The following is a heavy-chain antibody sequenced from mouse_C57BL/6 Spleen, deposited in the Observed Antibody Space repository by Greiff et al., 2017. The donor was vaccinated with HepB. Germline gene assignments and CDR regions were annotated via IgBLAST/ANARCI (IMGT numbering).Heavy chain of an antibody. V-gene: IGHV5-16*01. D-gene: IGHD2-4*01. CDR2: INYDGSST. CDR1: GFTFSDYY. Sequence: EVKVVESEGGLVQPGSSMKLSCTASGFTFSDYYMAWVRQVPEKGLEWVANINYDGSSTYYLDSLKSRFIISRDNAKNILYLQMSSLKSEDTATYYCASYDYDTFAYWGQGTLVTVSA. J-gene: IGHJ3*01. CDR3: ASYDYDTFAY.